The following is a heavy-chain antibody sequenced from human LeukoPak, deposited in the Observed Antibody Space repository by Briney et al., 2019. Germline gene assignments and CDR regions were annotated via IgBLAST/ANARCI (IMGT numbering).Heavy chain of an antibody. CDR2: IWYDGSNK. V-gene: IGHV3-33*06. Sequence: GGALRLSCAASGFTFSSYGMHWVRQAPGKGLGGVAVIWYDGSNKYYADSVRGRFTISRDNSKNTLYLPMNSPRAEDTAVYYCAKDRSSYCTNGVCDWFDPWGPGTLVTVSS. J-gene: IGHJ5*02. CDR3: AKDRSSYCTNGVCDWFDP. D-gene: IGHD2-8*01. CDR1: GFTFSSYG.